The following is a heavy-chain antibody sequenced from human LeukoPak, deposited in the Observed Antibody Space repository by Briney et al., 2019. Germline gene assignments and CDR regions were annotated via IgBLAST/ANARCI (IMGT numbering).Heavy chain of an antibody. CDR3: ARHYRAADPGTTGADY. Sequence: SETLSLTCTVSGGSFRSSSYYWGWIRQTPGKGLEWIGCIYYSGSTYYNPSLKSRVTISVDTSKNQFSLKLSSVTAADTAVYYCARHYRAADPGTTGADYWGQGTLVTVSS. CDR1: GGSFRSSSYY. D-gene: IGHD6-13*01. J-gene: IGHJ4*02. V-gene: IGHV4-39*01. CDR2: IYYSGST.